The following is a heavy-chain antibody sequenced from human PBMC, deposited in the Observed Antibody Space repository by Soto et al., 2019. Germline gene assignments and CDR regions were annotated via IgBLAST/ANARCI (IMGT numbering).Heavy chain of an antibody. CDR1: GYTFTICA. V-gene: IGHV1-3*01. D-gene: IGHD2-21*02. CDR2: INAGNGNT. J-gene: IGHJ4*02. CDR3: ARSIVVVTAADY. Sequence: ASVKVSCTASGYTFTICAMHWVRQAPGQRLEWMGWINAGNGNTKYSQKFQGRVTITRDTSASTAYMELSSLRSEDTAVYYCARSIVVVTAADYWGQGTLVTVSS.